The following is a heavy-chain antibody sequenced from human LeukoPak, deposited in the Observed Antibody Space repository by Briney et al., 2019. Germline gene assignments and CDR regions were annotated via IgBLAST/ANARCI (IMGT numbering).Heavy chain of an antibody. CDR1: GGSISSGSYY. D-gene: IGHD6-19*01. V-gene: IGHV4-61*02. CDR3: ARDSSGWTDSFYFDY. J-gene: IGHJ4*02. Sequence: SETLSLTCTVSGGSISSGSYYWSWIRQPAGKGLEWIGRIYTSGSTNYNPSLKSRVTISVDTSKNQFSLKLSSVTAADTAVYYCARDSSGWTDSFYFDYWGQGTLVTVSS. CDR2: IYTSGST.